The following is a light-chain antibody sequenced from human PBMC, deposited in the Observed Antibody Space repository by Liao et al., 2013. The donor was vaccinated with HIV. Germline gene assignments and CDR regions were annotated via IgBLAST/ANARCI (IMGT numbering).Light chain of an antibody. CDR1: KLGDKY. Sequence: YELTQPPSVSVSPGQTASITCSGDKLGDKYACWYQQKPGQSPVLVIYQDSKRPSGIPERFSGSNSGNTATLTISGTQAMDEADYYCQAWDSSSYVFGTGTKVTVL. V-gene: IGLV3-1*01. CDR3: QAWDSSSYV. CDR2: QDS. J-gene: IGLJ1*01.